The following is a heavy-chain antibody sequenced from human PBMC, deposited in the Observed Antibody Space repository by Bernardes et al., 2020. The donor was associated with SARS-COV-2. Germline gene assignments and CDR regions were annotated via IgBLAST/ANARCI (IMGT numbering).Heavy chain of an antibody. CDR1: GGSISSPDSF. Sequence: SETLSLTCTVSGGSISSPDSFWSWIRQSPGKGLEWIGHIYHSGTTNYKPSLNSRVTISVDTSKNQFSLRLRSVTAADTAVYYCARDTFLGAGRLGYYFDSWGRGTLVTVSS. CDR3: ARDTFLGAGRLGYYFDS. CDR2: IYHSGTT. J-gene: IGHJ4*02. D-gene: IGHD3-16*01. V-gene: IGHV4-30-4*01.